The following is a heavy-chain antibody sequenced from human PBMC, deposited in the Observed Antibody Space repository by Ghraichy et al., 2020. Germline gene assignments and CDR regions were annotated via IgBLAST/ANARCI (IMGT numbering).Heavy chain of an antibody. CDR1: GGSVSDFY. Sequence: SETLSLTCGVSGGSVSDFYWVWIRQSPGKGLEWIGEMIHTGTTNYNPSLKSRVTISVDTSRNPFSLMLTSVTAADTAVYYWSQSTPWGQAFWAQGALVTVSS. J-gene: IGHJ4*02. D-gene: IGHD7-27*01. CDR3: SQSTPWGQAF. CDR2: MIHTGTT. V-gene: IGHV4-34*12.